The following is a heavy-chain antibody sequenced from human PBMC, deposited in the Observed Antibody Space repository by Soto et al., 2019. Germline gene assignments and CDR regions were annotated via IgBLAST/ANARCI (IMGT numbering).Heavy chain of an antibody. Sequence: SVQVSCKASGGTFSSYAISWVRQAPGQGLEWMGGIIPIFGTANYAQKFQGRVTITADESTSTAYMELSSLRSEDTAVYYCARYGYGASYYFDYWGQGTLVTASS. CDR1: GGTFSSYA. D-gene: IGHD5-12*01. V-gene: IGHV1-69*13. J-gene: IGHJ4*02. CDR2: IIPIFGTA. CDR3: ARYGYGASYYFDY.